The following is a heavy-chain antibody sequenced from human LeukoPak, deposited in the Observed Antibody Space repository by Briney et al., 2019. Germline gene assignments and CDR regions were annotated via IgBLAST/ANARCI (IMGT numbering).Heavy chain of an antibody. Sequence: ASVKVSCKVSGYTLTALSIHWVRQAPGKGLEWMGGFDPEHGETIYAQNFQGRVTMTEDTSTDTAYMEPSSLRSEDTAVYYCATDLGGIYDYWGQGTLVTVSS. CDR2: FDPEHGET. CDR1: GYTLTALS. D-gene: IGHD1-26*01. CDR3: ATDLGGIYDY. J-gene: IGHJ4*02. V-gene: IGHV1-24*01.